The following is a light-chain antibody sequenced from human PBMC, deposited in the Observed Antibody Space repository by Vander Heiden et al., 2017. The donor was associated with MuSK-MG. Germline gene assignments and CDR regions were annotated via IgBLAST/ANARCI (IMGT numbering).Light chain of an antibody. CDR1: QSVSSSY. J-gene: IGKJ2*01. CDR2: VAS. V-gene: IGKV3-20*01. CDR3: QQSCRS. Sequence: EIVFTQSHGPLALSPGERATLTCRASQSVSSSYLAGYQQSPGQAPRLLSYVASIRATGTTHRPRRSVSGRDFTRIIIRTPPEDSVVYMCQQSCRSLGQGTKLEIK.